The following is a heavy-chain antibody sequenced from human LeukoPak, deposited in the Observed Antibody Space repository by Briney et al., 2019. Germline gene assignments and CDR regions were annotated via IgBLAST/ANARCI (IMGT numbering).Heavy chain of an antibody. V-gene: IGHV4-30-2*01. CDR2: IYHSGST. Sequence: SETLSLTCTVSGGSISSGGYYWSWIRQPPGKGLEWIGYIYHSGSTYYNPSLKSRVTISVDRSKNQFSLKLSSVTAADTAVYYCARDRRALKENWGIDYWGQGTLVTVSS. CDR1: GGSISSGGYY. CDR3: ARDRRALKENWGIDY. J-gene: IGHJ4*02. D-gene: IGHD7-27*01.